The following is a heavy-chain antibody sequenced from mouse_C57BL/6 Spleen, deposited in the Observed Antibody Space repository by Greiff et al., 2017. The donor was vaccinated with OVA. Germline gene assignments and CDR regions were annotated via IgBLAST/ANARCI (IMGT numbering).Heavy chain of an antibody. Sequence: EVKLVESGPELVKPGASVKISCKASGYSFTGYYMHWVKQSHGNILDWIGYIYPYNGVSSYNQKFKGKATLTVDKSSSTAYMELRSLTSEDAAVYYCARGPIYYDYDGDFDYWGQGTTLTVSS. J-gene: IGHJ2*01. CDR1: GYSFTGYY. CDR2: IYPYNGVS. V-gene: IGHV1-31*01. D-gene: IGHD2-4*01. CDR3: ARGPIYYDYDGDFDY.